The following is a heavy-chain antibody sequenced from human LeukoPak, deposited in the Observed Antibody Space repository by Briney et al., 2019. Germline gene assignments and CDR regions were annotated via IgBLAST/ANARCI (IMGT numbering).Heavy chain of an antibody. Sequence: GGSLRLSCAASGFTLSSYAMSWVRQAPGKGLEWVSVVSGSGGSTFYADSVKGRFIIFRDHSKTTLYLQMNSLRTEDTSVYYCAKEGVLAATVYNWFDPWGQGTLVTVSS. V-gene: IGHV3-23*01. CDR1: GFTLSSYA. CDR2: VSGSGGST. CDR3: AKEGVLAATVYNWFDP. J-gene: IGHJ5*02. D-gene: IGHD2-15*01.